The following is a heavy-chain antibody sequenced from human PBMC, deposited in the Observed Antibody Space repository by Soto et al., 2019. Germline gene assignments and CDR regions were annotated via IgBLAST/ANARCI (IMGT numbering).Heavy chain of an antibody. CDR2: ISYDGSNK. J-gene: IGHJ4*02. CDR1: GFTFSSYG. V-gene: IGHV3-30*18. CDR3: AKDGN. Sequence: QVQLVESGGGVVQPGRSLRLSCAASGFTFSSYGMHWVRQAPGKGLEWVAVISYDGSNKYYADSVKGRFTISRDNSKNTLYLQMNSLRAEDTAGYYCAKDGNWGQGTLVTVSS.